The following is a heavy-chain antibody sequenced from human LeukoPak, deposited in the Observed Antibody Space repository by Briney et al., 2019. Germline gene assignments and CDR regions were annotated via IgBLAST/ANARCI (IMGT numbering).Heavy chain of an antibody. CDR3: ARGIATTHHFDY. CDR1: GFTVSNNY. Sequence: GGSLRLSCSASGFTVSNNYMTWVRQAPGKGLEWVSIIYSGGRTYYADSVRGRFTISRDNTKNMLYLQMNSLRAEDTAVYYCARGIATTHHFDYWGQGTLVTVSS. CDR2: IYSGGRT. D-gene: IGHD2-21*01. V-gene: IGHV3-53*01. J-gene: IGHJ4*02.